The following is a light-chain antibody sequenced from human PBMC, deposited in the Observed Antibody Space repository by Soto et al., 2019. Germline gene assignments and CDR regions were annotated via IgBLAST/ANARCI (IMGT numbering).Light chain of an antibody. J-gene: IGKJ5*01. CDR3: QQRNSFPIT. V-gene: IGKV1-9*01. Sequence: QLTQAPSFLSASAGDRVTITCRASQGISSYLAWYQQKPGRAPKLLIYAASTLQSGVPSRFSGSGSGTEFTLTISSLQPEDFATYYCQQRNSFPITFGQWTRLEIK. CDR2: AAS. CDR1: QGISSY.